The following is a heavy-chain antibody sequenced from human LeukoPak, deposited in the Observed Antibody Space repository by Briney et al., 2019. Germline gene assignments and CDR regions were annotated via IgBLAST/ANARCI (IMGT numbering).Heavy chain of an antibody. V-gene: IGHV4-38-2*01. J-gene: IGHJ5*02. CDR2: IYHSGST. D-gene: IGHD6-19*01. Sequence: SETLSLTCAVSGHSISSGYYWGWIRQPPGKGLEWIGSIYHSGSTYYNPSLKSRVTISVDTSKNQFSLKLSSVTAADTAVYYCARQLGSGWYNWFDPWGRGTLVTVSS. CDR1: GHSISSGYY. CDR3: ARQLGSGWYNWFDP.